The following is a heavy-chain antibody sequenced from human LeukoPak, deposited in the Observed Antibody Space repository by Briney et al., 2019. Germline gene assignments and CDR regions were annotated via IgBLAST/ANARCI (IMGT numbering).Heavy chain of an antibody. CDR2: IRYDGSNK. J-gene: IGHJ4*02. Sequence: GGSLRLSCAASGFTFSSYSMNWVRQAPGKGLEWVAFIRYDGSNKYYADSVKGRFTISRDNSKNMLYLQMNSLGAEDTAVYYCYYYDSSDRRGGDYFDYWGQGTLVTVSS. CDR3: YYYDSSDRRGGDYFDY. CDR1: GFTFSSYS. V-gene: IGHV3-30*02. D-gene: IGHD3-22*01.